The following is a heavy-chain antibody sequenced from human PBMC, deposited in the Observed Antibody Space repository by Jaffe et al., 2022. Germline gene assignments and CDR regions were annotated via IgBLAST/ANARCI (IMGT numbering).Heavy chain of an antibody. Sequence: QVQLVQSGAEVKKPGASVKVSCKASGYTFTSYYMHWVRQAPGQGLEWMGIINPSGGSTSYAQKFQGRVTMTRDTSTSTVYMELSSLRSEDTAVYYCARDQGRYCSSTSCYGDQTYYYYYYMDVWGKGTTVTVSS. CDR2: INPSGGST. CDR1: GYTFTSYY. CDR3: ARDQGRYCSSTSCYGDQTYYYYYYMDV. V-gene: IGHV1-46*01. J-gene: IGHJ6*03. D-gene: IGHD2-2*01.